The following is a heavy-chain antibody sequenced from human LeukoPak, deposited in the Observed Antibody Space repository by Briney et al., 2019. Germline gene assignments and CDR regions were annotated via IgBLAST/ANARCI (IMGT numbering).Heavy chain of an antibody. V-gene: IGHV1-2*02. D-gene: IGHD3-10*01. J-gene: IGHJ4*02. CDR1: GYTFTGYY. CDR3: ARATYYYGSGSYSPDDY. Sequence: VASVKVSCKASGYTFTGYYMHWVRQAPGQGLEWMGWINPNSGGTNYAQKFQGRVTMTRDTSISTAYMELSRLRSDDTAVYYCARATYYYGSGSYSPDDYWGQGTLVTVSS. CDR2: INPNSGGT.